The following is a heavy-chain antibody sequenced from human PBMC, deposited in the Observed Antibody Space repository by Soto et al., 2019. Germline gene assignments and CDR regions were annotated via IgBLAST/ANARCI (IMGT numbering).Heavy chain of an antibody. Sequence: ASVKVSCKASGYTFTSYDINWVRQATGQGLEWMGWMNPNSGNTGYAQKFQGRVTMTRDTSISTAYMELSSLRSEDTAVYYCARASITIFGVIKGNIDYWGQGTLVTVSS. D-gene: IGHD3-3*01. J-gene: IGHJ4*02. V-gene: IGHV1-8*01. CDR2: MNPNSGNT. CDR3: ARASITIFGVIKGNIDY. CDR1: GYTFTSYD.